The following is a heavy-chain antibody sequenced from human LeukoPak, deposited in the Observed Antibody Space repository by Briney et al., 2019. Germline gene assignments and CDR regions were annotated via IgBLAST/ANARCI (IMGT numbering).Heavy chain of an antibody. D-gene: IGHD4-17*01. CDR1: GFTFRNAW. J-gene: IGHJ4*02. CDR3: ADLGDYGVG. V-gene: IGHV3-15*01. CDR2: IKSRTDGGTI. Sequence: GGSLRLSCAASGFTFRNAWMSLVRQAPGKGPEWDGRIKSRTDGGTIEYAAPVRGRFSISRDDSKNTLYLQINSLNTEDTAVYYCADLGDYGVGWGQGTLVTVSS.